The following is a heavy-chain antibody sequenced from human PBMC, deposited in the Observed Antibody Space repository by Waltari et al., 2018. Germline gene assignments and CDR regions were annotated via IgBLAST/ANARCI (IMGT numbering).Heavy chain of an antibody. CDR3: ASGGHVDY. CDR2: IKGDGSEN. CDR1: GFPFSNFW. J-gene: IGHJ4*02. Sequence: EVLLVESGGGLVQPGGSLRLSCSAPGFPFSNFWMTWVRQGPGKVLGWVANIKGDGSENHYLDSVRGRFTVSRDNARNSLYLQMNSLRADDTAVYYCASGGHVDYCGQGTLVTVSS. V-gene: IGHV3-7*03. D-gene: IGHD3-16*01.